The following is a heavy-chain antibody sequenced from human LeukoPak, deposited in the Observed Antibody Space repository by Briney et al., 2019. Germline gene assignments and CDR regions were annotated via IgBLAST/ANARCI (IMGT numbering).Heavy chain of an antibody. D-gene: IGHD3-22*01. Sequence: ASVKVSCKASGYTFTSYYMHWVRQAPGQGLEWMGRIIPILGIANYAQKFQGRVTITADKSTSTAYMELSSLRSEDTAVYYCARASLYYYDSSGYYLAWGQGTLVTVSS. CDR1: GYTFTSYY. V-gene: IGHV1-69*04. CDR2: IIPILGIA. J-gene: IGHJ5*02. CDR3: ARASLYYYDSSGYYLA.